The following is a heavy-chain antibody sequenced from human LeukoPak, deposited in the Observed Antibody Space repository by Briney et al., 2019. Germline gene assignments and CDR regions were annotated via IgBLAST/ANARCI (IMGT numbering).Heavy chain of an antibody. CDR3: ATDHPMYGSGIHY. V-gene: IGHV1-24*01. D-gene: IGHD3-10*01. Sequence: ASVKVSCKVSGYTLTELSIQWVRQAPGKGLEWMGGFDPEDGETIYAQKFQGGVTMTEDTSTDTAYMELSSLRSGDTAVYYCATDHPMYGSGIHYWGQGTLVTVSS. J-gene: IGHJ4*02. CDR2: FDPEDGET. CDR1: GYTLTELS.